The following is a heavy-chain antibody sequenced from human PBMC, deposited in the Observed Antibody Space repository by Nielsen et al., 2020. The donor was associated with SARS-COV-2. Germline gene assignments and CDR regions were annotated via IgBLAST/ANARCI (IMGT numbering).Heavy chain of an antibody. D-gene: IGHD4/OR15-4a*01. Sequence: GESLKISCAVSGFTIAGYGLSWVRQAPGKGLEWVSAISGSGGTTSYADSVKGRFTISRDNSKNTLYLQMNSLRAEDTAVYYCAKDRAGATYARFDLWGQGTLVTVSS. V-gene: IGHV3-23*01. CDR2: ISGSGGTT. CDR1: GFTIAGYG. J-gene: IGHJ4*02. CDR3: AKDRAGATYARFDL.